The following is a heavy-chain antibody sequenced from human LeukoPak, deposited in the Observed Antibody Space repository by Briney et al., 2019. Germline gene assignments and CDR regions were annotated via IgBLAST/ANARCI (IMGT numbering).Heavy chain of an antibody. CDR3: ARSLLPHRGGTGYRVRFDP. CDR2: IYYSGST. CDR1: GGSISSYY. D-gene: IGHD3/OR15-3a*01. J-gene: IGHJ5*02. Sequence: SETLSLTCTVSGGSISSYYWSWIRQPPGKGLEWIGYIYYSGSTNYNPSLKSRVTISVDTSKNQFSLKLSSVTAADTAVYYCARSLLPHRGGTGYRVRFDPWGQGTLVTVSS. V-gene: IGHV4-59*12.